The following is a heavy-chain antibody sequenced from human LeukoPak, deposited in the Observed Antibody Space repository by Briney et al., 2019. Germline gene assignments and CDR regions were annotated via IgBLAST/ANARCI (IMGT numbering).Heavy chain of an antibody. V-gene: IGHV4-34*01. CDR2: INHSGST. D-gene: IGHD3-22*01. CDR3: ARGYSSLTITMIQRGYFDY. CDR1: GGSFSGYY. Sequence: TTSETLSLTCAVYGGSFSGYYWSWIRQPPGKGLEWIGEINHSGSTNYNPSLKSRVTISVDTSKNQFSLKLSSVTAADTAVYYCARGYSSLTITMIQRGYFDYWGQGTLVTVSS. J-gene: IGHJ4*02.